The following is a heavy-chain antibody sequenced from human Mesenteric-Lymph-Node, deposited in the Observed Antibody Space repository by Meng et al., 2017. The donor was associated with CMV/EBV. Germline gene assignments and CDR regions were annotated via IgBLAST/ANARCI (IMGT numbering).Heavy chain of an antibody. Sequence: GESQKISCAASGFIFSDSAIHWVRQASGKGLEWVGRIRSKPNNYATAYAASVRGRFTISRDDSKNTAYLQMNSLKTEDTAVYYCTRRSKDESGGYYGRWGQGTRVTVSS. J-gene: IGHJ4*02. CDR3: TRRSKDESGGYYGR. CDR1: GFIFSDSA. CDR2: IRSKPNNYAT. D-gene: IGHD3-22*01. V-gene: IGHV3-73*01.